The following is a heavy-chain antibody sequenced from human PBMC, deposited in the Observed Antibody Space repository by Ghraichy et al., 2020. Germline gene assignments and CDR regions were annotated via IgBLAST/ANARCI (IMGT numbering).Heavy chain of an antibody. CDR2: IYSGGST. CDR3: AKLAFWSEGEAYGMDV. CDR1: GFTVSSNY. Sequence: GESLNISCAASGFTVSSNYMSWVRQAPGKGLEWVSVIYSGGSTYYADSVKGRFTISRDNSKNTLYLQMNSLRAEDTAVYYCAKLAFWSEGEAYGMDVWGQGTTVTVSS. V-gene: IGHV3-53*01. D-gene: IGHD3-3*01. J-gene: IGHJ6*02.